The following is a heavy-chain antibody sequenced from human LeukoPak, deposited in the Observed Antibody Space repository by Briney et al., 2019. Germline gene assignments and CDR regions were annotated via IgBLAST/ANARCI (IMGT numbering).Heavy chain of an antibody. D-gene: IGHD3-22*01. V-gene: IGHV3-23*01. J-gene: IGHJ4*02. CDR3: AKELYYYDSSGSLDY. CDR1: GFAFSSHA. CDR2: IGVGGGDT. Sequence: GGSLRLSCAASGFAFSSHAMSWVRQAPGKGLEWVSGIGVGGGDTYYADSVKGRFTISRDNSKNTLYLQMNSLRAEDTAVYYCAKELYYYDSSGSLDYWGQGTLVAVSS.